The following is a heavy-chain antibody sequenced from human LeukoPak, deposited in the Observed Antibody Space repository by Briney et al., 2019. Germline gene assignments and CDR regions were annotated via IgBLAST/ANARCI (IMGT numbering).Heavy chain of an antibody. Sequence: PSETLSLTCAVYGGSFSGYYWSWIRQPPGKGLEWIGEINHRGSTNYNPSLKSRVTISVDTSKNQFSLKLSSVTAADTAVYYCARAPLDYWGQGTLVTVSS. CDR1: GGSFSGYY. V-gene: IGHV4-34*01. CDR2: INHRGST. J-gene: IGHJ4*02. CDR3: ARAPLDY.